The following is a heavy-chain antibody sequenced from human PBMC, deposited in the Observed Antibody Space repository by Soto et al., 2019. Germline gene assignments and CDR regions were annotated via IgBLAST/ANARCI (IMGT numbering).Heavy chain of an antibody. Sequence: GASVKVYCKASGGTFSSYAISWVRQAPGQGLEWMGGIIPIFGTANYAQKFQGRVTITADESTSTAYMELSSLRSEDTAVYYCAKDGGAGSTCSGRYCYGMYVRAQRTTVTGSS. J-gene: IGHJ6*02. CDR3: AKDGGAGSTCSGRYCYGMYV. CDR1: GGTFSSYA. D-gene: IGHD1-7*01. CDR2: IIPIFGTA. V-gene: IGHV1-69*13.